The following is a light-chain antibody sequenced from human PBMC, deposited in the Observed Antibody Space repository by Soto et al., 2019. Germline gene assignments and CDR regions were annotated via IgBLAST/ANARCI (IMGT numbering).Light chain of an antibody. Sequence: SFLTEPPSSSGSPGQSVTISCTGTISDVGGYDYVSWYQQHPGKAPKLMIYEVTIRPSGVSDRFSGSKSGNTASLTVSGLQAEDEDDYYCSSYTGGNPSYVFGTGTKVNVL. V-gene: IGLV2-8*01. CDR1: ISDVGGYDY. CDR3: SSYTGGNPSYV. J-gene: IGLJ1*01. CDR2: EVT.